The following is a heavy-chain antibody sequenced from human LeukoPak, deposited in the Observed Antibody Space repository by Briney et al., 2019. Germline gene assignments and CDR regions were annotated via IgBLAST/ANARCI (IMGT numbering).Heavy chain of an antibody. V-gene: IGHV4-31*03. J-gene: IGHJ6*02. CDR3: ARDQGAPHYYYGMDV. CDR1: GGSISSGGYY. Sequence: SQTVSLTCTVSGGSISSGGYYWSWIRQHPGKGLDWIGYIYYSGSTYYNPSLKSRVTISVDTSKNQFSLKLSSVTAADTAVYYCARDQGAPHYYYGMDVWGQGTTVTVSS. CDR2: IYYSGST.